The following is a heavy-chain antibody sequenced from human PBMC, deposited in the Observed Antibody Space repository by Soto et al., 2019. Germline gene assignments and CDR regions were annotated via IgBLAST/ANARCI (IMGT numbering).Heavy chain of an antibody. CDR2: ISRYIGNT. CDR3: VTVNANDLAGLDY. Sequence: ASVKVSCKASGGTFSSYAISWVRQAPGQGLEWMGWISRYIGNTNYAQKFQGRVTLTTDTSTNTAYMDLRSLESDDTAVYYCVTVNANDLAGLDYWGQGTQVTVSS. CDR1: GGTFSSYA. V-gene: IGHV1-18*01. D-gene: IGHD3-3*01. J-gene: IGHJ4*02.